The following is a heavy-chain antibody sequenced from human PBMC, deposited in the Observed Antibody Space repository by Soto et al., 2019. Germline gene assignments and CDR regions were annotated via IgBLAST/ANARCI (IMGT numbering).Heavy chain of an antibody. Sequence: QVQLVQTGAEVKKPGASVKVSCKASGYTFTSYGISWVRQAPGQGLEWMGWISAYNGNTNYAQKLQGRVTMTTDTSTSTAYIELRSLRSDDTAVYYCVRAGTTISANPPFDYWGQGTLVTVSS. D-gene: IGHD3-9*01. CDR3: VRAGTTISANPPFDY. V-gene: IGHV1-18*01. CDR2: ISAYNGNT. J-gene: IGHJ4*02. CDR1: GYTFTSYG.